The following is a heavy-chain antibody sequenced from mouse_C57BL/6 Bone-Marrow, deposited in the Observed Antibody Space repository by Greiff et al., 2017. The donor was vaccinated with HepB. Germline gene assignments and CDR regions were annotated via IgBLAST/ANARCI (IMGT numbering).Heavy chain of an antibody. CDR1: GFSFNTYA. V-gene: IGHV10-1*01. D-gene: IGHD2-5*01. J-gene: IGHJ4*01. CDR2: IRSKSNNYAT. Sequence: EVKLMESGGGLVQPKGSLKLSCAASGFSFNTYAMNWVRQAPGKGLEWVARIRSKSNNYATYYADSVKDRFTISRDDSESMLYLQMNNLKTEDTAMYYCVRAYYSNCYYAMDYWGQGTSVTVSS. CDR3: VRAYYSNCYYAMDY.